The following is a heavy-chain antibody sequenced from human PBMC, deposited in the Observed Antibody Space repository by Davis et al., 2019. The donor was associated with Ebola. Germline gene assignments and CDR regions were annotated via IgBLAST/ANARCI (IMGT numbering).Heavy chain of an antibody. CDR1: GFTVSSNY. V-gene: IGHV3-66*01. CDR3: ASGGYSYGWDYYYGMDV. Sequence: GESLKISCAASGFTVSSNYMSWVRQAPGKGLEWVSVIYSGGSTYYADSVKGRFTISRDNSKNTLYLQMNSLRAEDTAVYYCASGGYSYGWDYYYGMDVWGQGTTVTVSS. CDR2: IYSGGST. D-gene: IGHD5-18*01. J-gene: IGHJ6*02.